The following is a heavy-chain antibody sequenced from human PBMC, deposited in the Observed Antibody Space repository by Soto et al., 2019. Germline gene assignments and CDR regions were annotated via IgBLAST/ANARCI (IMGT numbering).Heavy chain of an antibody. V-gene: IGHV3-48*03. CDR1: GFTFSSYE. J-gene: IGHJ6*02. CDR3: AREARGAYCGGDGYYYYYGMDV. CDR2: ISSSGSTI. Sequence: PGGSLRLSCAASGFTFSSYEMNWVRQAPGKGLEWVSYISSSGSTIYYADSVKGRFTISRDNAKNSLYLQMNSLRAEDTAVYYCAREARGAYCGGDGYYYYYGMDVWGQGTTVTVS. D-gene: IGHD2-21*02.